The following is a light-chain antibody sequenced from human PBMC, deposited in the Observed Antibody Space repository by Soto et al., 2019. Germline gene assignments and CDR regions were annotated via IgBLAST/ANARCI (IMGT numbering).Light chain of an antibody. CDR3: QQYNSYSPDT. J-gene: IGKJ1*01. V-gene: IGKV1-5*03. CDR1: QSISSW. Sequence: DLQMTQSPSTLSASVGDRVTITCRASQSISSWLAWYQQKPGKAPKLLIYKASSLESGVPSRFSGSGSGTEFTLTISSLQPDDFATYYCQQYNSYSPDTFGQGTKVEIK. CDR2: KAS.